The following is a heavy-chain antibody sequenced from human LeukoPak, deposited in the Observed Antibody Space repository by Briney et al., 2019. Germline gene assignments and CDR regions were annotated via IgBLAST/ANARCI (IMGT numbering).Heavy chain of an antibody. J-gene: IGHJ4*02. CDR3: ARGPVDYNGSGSLDY. CDR1: GGSFSGYY. V-gene: IGHV4-34*01. D-gene: IGHD3-10*01. CDR2: INHSGST. Sequence: PSETLSLTCAVYGGSFSGYYWSWIRQPPGKGLEWIGEINHSGSTNYNPSLKSRVTISVDTSKNQFSLKLSSVTAADTAVYYCARGPVDYNGSGSLDYWGQGTLVTVSS.